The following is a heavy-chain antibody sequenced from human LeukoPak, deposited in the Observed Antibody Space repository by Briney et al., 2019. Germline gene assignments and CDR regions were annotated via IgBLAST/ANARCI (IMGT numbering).Heavy chain of an antibody. Sequence: PSETLSLTCAVYGGSFSGYYWSWIRQPPGKGLEWIGEINHGGSTNYNPSLKSRLTMSLDKSSNQLSLHLTSVTAADTATYFCSRESGPFCPFGYWGQGTLVIVSS. V-gene: IGHV4-34*01. D-gene: IGHD1-26*01. CDR1: GGSFSGYY. CDR2: INHGGST. CDR3: SRESGPFCPFGY. J-gene: IGHJ4*02.